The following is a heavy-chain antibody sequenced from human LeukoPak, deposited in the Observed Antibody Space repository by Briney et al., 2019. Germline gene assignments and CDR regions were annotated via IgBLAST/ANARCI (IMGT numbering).Heavy chain of an antibody. V-gene: IGHV1-18*01. D-gene: IGHD3-10*01. CDR2: ISTYNGNT. Sequence: GASVKVSCTASGYTFTSYGISWVRQAPGQGLERMGWISTYNGNTNYAQKLQGRLTMTTDTSTSTAYMELRSLRSDDTAVYYCARVLWFGEEGSDYWGQGTLVTVSS. CDR1: GYTFTSYG. J-gene: IGHJ4*02. CDR3: ARVLWFGEEGSDY.